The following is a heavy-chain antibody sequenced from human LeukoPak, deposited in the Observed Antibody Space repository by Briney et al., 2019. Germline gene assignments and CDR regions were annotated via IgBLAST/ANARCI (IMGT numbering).Heavy chain of an antibody. J-gene: IGHJ5*02. Sequence: ASVKVPCKASGYTFTGYYMHWVRQAPGQGLEWMGWINPNSGGTNYAQKFQGRVTMTRDTSISTAYMELSRLRSDDTAVYYCARDRTVAGEVFWFDPWGQGTLVTVSS. CDR3: ARDRTVAGEVFWFDP. CDR2: INPNSGGT. D-gene: IGHD6-19*01. CDR1: GYTFTGYY. V-gene: IGHV1-2*02.